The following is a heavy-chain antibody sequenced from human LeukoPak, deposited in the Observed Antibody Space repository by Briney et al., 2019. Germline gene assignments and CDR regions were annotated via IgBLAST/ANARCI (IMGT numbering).Heavy chain of an antibody. CDR1: GFTLTNHG. D-gene: IGHD2-15*01. CDR2: ITGTGGR. V-gene: IGHV3-23*01. Sequence: GGSLRLSCAVSGFTLTNHGVSWVRQAPGKGLEWVSIITGTGGRYYGDSVKGRFILSRDNSKNTVYMQMSSLRAEDTAMYYCAKDYCRDGNCPFPFLDSWGQGTPVTVSS. J-gene: IGHJ4*02. CDR3: AKDYCRDGNCPFPFLDS.